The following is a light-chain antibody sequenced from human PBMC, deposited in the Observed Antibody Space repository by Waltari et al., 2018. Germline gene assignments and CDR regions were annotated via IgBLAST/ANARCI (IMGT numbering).Light chain of an antibody. CDR2: DVS. CDR3: SSYTSSSTLYV. Sequence: QSALTQPASVSGSPGQSITISCTGTSCDVGGYHYVSWYQQHPGKASKLMIYDVSNRPSGVSNRFSGSKSGNTASLTISGLQAEDEADYYCSSYTSSSTLYVFGTGTKVTVL. J-gene: IGLJ1*01. V-gene: IGLV2-14*03. CDR1: SCDVGGYHY.